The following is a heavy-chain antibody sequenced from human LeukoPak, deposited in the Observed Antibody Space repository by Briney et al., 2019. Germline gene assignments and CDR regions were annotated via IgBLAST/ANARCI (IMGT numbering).Heavy chain of an antibody. D-gene: IGHD5-24*01. CDR2: INPSGTGT. Sequence: ASVKVSCKASGYTITNNWMHWVRQAPGQGLEWMGGINPSGTGTSYVQKFQGRITMSRDTSTSTVYMELSSLRSEDTAFYYCATDHSMADTAWWFDPWGQGTLVTVSS. CDR1: GYTITNNW. J-gene: IGHJ5*02. V-gene: IGHV1-46*01. CDR3: ATDHSMADTAWWFDP.